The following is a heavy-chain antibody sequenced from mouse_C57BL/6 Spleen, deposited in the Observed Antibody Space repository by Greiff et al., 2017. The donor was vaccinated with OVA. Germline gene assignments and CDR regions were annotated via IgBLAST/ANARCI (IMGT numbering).Heavy chain of an antibody. Sequence: QVQLQQPGAELVMPGASVKLSCKASGYTFTSYWMHWVKQRPGQGLEWIGEIDPSDSYTNYNQKFKGKSTLTVDKSSSTAYMQLSSLTSEDSAVYYCARGGQSGTCDYWGQGTTLTVSS. CDR3: ARGGQSGTCDY. V-gene: IGHV1-69*01. D-gene: IGHD1-3*01. J-gene: IGHJ2*01. CDR2: IDPSDSYT. CDR1: GYTFTSYW.